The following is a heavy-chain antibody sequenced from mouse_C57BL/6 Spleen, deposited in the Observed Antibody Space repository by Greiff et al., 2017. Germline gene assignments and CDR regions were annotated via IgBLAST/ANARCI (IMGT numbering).Heavy chain of an antibody. D-gene: IGHD1-1*01. Sequence: QVQLKQPGAELVRPGTSVKLSCKASGYTFTSYWMHWVKQRPGQGLEWIGVIDPSDSYTNYNQKFKGKATLTVDTSSSTAYMQLSSLTSEDSAVYYCARGATVVAYWYFDVWGTGTTVTVSS. CDR3: ARGATVVAYWYFDV. CDR1: GYTFTSYW. CDR2: IDPSDSYT. J-gene: IGHJ1*03. V-gene: IGHV1-59*01.